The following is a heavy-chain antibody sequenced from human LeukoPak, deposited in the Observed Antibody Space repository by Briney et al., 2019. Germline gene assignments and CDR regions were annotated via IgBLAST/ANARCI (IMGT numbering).Heavy chain of an antibody. CDR3: ARVNWPDAFDI. V-gene: IGHV4-31*03. CDR1: GGSISSGVYY. J-gene: IGHJ3*02. D-gene: IGHD1-1*01. CDR2: IYYSGST. Sequence: SETLSLTCTVSGGSISSGVYYWSWIRQHPGKGLEWIGYIYYSGSTYYNPSLKSRVTISVDTSKNQFSLKLSSVTAADTAVYYCARVNWPDAFDIWGQGTMVTVSS.